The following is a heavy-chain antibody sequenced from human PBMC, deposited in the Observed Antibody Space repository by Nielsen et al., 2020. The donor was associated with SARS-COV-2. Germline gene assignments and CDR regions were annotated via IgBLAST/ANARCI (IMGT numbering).Heavy chain of an antibody. Sequence: GESLKISCAASGFTFSSYSMNWVRQAPGKGLEWVSYISSSSSTIYYADSAKGRFTISRDNAKNSLYLQMNSLRAEDTAVYYCASLLRAHDYGDYYYYYGMDVWGQGTTVTVSS. CDR3: ASLLRAHDYGDYYYYYGMDV. D-gene: IGHD4-17*01. V-gene: IGHV3-48*01. CDR1: GFTFSSYS. J-gene: IGHJ6*02. CDR2: ISSSSSTI.